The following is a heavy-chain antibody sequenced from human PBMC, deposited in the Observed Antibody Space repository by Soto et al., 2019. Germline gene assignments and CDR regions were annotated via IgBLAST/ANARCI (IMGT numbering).Heavy chain of an antibody. J-gene: IGHJ4*02. CDR1: GFIFNEYG. Sequence: ESGGGVVQPGRSLRLSCAASGFIFNEYGMHWVRQAPGKGLEWVAVIWYDGSNKYYADSVKGRFTFSRDNSKNTMSLQMNSLRVDDTAVYYGARWGCSGSNCNLNQRSFDLWGQGTLVTVSS. CDR2: IWYDGSNK. V-gene: IGHV3-33*03. D-gene: IGHD2-15*01. CDR3: ARWGCSGSNCNLNQRSFDL.